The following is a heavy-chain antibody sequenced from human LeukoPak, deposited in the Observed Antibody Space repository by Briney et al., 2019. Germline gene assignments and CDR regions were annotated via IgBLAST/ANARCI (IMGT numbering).Heavy chain of an antibody. CDR3: ARDRRLLYFGELFRDAFDI. CDR1: GFTVSSNY. Sequence: GGSPRLSCAASGFTVSSNYMNWVRQAPGKGLEWVSVIYSDGNTYYADSVKGRFTISRDNSKNTLYLQMNSLRAEDTAVYYCARDRRLLYFGELFRDAFDIWGQGTMVTVSS. CDR2: IYSDGNT. V-gene: IGHV3-53*01. D-gene: IGHD3-10*01. J-gene: IGHJ3*02.